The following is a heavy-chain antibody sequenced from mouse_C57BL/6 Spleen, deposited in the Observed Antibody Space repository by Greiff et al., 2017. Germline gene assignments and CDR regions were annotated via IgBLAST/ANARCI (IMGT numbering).Heavy chain of an antibody. J-gene: IGHJ1*03. D-gene: IGHD1-1*01. CDR3: AKSFNYGSSFWYFDV. Sequence: QVQLQQSGPGLVQPSQSLSITCTVSGFSLTSYGVHWVRQSPGKGLEWLGVIWRGGSTDYNAAFMSRLSITKDNSKSQVFLKMNSLQADDTAIYYCAKSFNYGSSFWYFDVWGTGTTVTVSS. V-gene: IGHV2-5*01. CDR2: IWRGGST. CDR1: GFSLTSYG.